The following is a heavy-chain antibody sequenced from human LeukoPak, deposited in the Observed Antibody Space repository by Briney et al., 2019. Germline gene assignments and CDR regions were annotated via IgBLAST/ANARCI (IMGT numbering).Heavy chain of an antibody. CDR2: ISGNGRST. CDR3: AARSGISPYYIDY. V-gene: IGHV3-23*01. Sequence: GGSLRLSCAASGFTFSSYSMNWVRQGPGKGLEWVSGISGNGRSTYYADSVKGRFTISRDNSRNTLYLQTNSLRAEDTALYYCAARSGISPYYIDYWGQGTLVTVSS. J-gene: IGHJ4*02. D-gene: IGHD1-26*01. CDR1: GFTFSSYS.